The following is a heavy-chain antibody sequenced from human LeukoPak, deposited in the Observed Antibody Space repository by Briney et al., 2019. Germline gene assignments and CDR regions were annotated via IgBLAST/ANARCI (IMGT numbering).Heavy chain of an antibody. CDR2: INHSGST. CDR3: ARIGSGNYVWGSYDY. CDR1: GGSFSGYY. J-gene: IGHJ4*02. Sequence: SETLSLTCAVYGGSFSGYYWSWIRQPPGKGLEWIGEINHSGSTNYNPSLESRVTISVDTSKNQFSLKLSSVTAADTAVYYCARIGSGNYVWGSYDYWGQGTLVTVSS. D-gene: IGHD3-16*01. V-gene: IGHV4-34*01.